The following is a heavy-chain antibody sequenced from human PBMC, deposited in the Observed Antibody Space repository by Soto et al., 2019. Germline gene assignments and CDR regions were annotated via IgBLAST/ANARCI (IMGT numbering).Heavy chain of an antibody. J-gene: IGHJ4*02. Sequence: GGSLRLSCAASGFTFSSYAMHWVRQAPGKGLEWVAVISYDGSNKYYADSVKGRFTISRDNSKNTLYLQMNSLRAEDTAVYHCARGRHIVVVTAIPYWGQGTLVTVSS. CDR2: ISYDGSNK. CDR3: ARGRHIVVVTAIPY. CDR1: GFTFSSYA. D-gene: IGHD2-21*02. V-gene: IGHV3-30-3*01.